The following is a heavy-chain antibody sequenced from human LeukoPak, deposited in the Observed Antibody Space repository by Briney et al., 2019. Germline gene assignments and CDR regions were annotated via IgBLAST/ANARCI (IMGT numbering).Heavy chain of an antibody. CDR3: ATIRPWVYY. CDR1: GGTFSSYA. V-gene: IGHV1-69*04. Sequence: GSSVKVSCKASGGTFSSYAISWVRQAPGQGLEWMGWISAYNGNTNYAQKLQGRVTITADKSTSTAYMELSSLRSEDTAVYYCATIRPWVYYWGQGTLVTVSS. CDR2: ISAYNGNT. D-gene: IGHD2-8*01. J-gene: IGHJ4*02.